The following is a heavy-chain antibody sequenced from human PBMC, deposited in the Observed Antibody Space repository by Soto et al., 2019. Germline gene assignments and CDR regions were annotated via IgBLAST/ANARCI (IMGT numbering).Heavy chain of an antibody. CDR3: ARDQGDFATIY. V-gene: IGHV4-31*03. CDR2: IYYIGST. D-gene: IGHD3-3*01. J-gene: IGHJ4*02. Sequence: TLSLTCTVSVGSISSGAYYWSWILQHPGKGLEWIGHIYYIGSTYYNQSLKKRVTISLDTSKNKYSLKLLSVLAAATAVYYCARDQGDFATIYWGQGTLVTVSS. CDR1: VGSISSGAYY.